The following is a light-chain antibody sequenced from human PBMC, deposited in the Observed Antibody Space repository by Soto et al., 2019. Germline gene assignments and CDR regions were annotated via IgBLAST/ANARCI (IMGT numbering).Light chain of an antibody. Sequence: LTQPASVSGSPGQSITISCTGTSSDVGGYNYVSWYQQHPGRAPKLMIYEVSNRPSGVSNRFSGSKSGNTASLTISGLQAEEEADYYCSSYTSSSPYVFGTGTKVTVL. CDR2: EVS. CDR3: SSYTSSSPYV. J-gene: IGLJ1*01. CDR1: SSDVGGYNY. V-gene: IGLV2-14*01.